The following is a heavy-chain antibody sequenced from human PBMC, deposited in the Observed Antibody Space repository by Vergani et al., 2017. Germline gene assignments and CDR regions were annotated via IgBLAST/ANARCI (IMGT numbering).Heavy chain of an antibody. V-gene: IGHV3-21*01. Sequence: EVQLVESGGGLVKPGGSLRLSCAASGFTFSSYSMNWVRQAPGKGLGWVSSISSSSSYIYYADSVKGRFTISRDNAKNSLYLQMNSLRAEDTAVYYCARTTGTRRPFDYWGQGTLVTVSS. CDR2: ISSSSSYI. CDR3: ARTTGTRRPFDY. CDR1: GFTFSSYS. D-gene: IGHD4-17*01. J-gene: IGHJ4*02.